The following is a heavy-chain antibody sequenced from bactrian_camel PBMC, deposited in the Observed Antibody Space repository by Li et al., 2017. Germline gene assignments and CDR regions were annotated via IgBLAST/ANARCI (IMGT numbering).Heavy chain of an antibody. Sequence: HVQLVESGGGSVQAGGSLTLSCASSVTTDSYCAAWFRQAPGKEREGVASIDTDGSTSYADSVKVRFTISRDNAKNIIYLQMSSLTPDDTAMYYCAAGTRIIVGDYCDGITTWGQGTQVTVS. CDR2: IDTDGST. V-gene: IGHV3S55*01. CDR3: AAGTRIIVGDYCDGITT. CDR1: VTTDSYC. J-gene: IGHJ6*01. D-gene: IGHD3*01.